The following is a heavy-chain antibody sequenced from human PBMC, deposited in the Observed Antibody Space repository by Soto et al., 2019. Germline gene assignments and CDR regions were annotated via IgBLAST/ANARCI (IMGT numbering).Heavy chain of an antibody. V-gene: IGHV1-46*01. Sequence: ASVKVSCKASGYKFTTYFSHWVRQAPGQGLEWMGMIHPSGDTGYAQKFWDRVTTTIDTHTTTAYMDLRNLTSEDTAVYFSVRGYCTTSPCSGDFQFWGQGTLVTVSS. CDR3: VRGYCTTSPCSGDFQF. CDR2: IHPSGDT. D-gene: IGHD2-15*01. CDR1: GYKFTTYF. J-gene: IGHJ1*01.